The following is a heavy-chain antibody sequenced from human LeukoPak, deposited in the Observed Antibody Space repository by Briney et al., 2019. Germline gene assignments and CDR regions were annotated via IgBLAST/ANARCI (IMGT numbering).Heavy chain of an antibody. J-gene: IGHJ4*02. CDR3: AKSVVVITFRFDD. Sequence: GGSLRLSRAASGFTFNSYVMSWVRQAPGKGLEWVSAINGGGGNTYYADSVKGRFTISRDNSKNMVYLQMSTLRADDTAVYYCAKSVVVITFRFDDWGQGALVTVSS. V-gene: IGHV3-23*01. CDR1: GFTFNSYV. CDR2: INGGGGNT. D-gene: IGHD2-15*01.